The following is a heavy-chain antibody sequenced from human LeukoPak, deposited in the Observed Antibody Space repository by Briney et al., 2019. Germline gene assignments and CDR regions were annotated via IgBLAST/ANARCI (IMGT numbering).Heavy chain of an antibody. Sequence: GGSLRLSRAASGFTFSSYSMNWVRQAPGKGLEWVSSISSSSSYIYYADSVKGRFTISRDNAKNSLYLQMNSLRAEDTAVYYCARAIAARSPRAYYMDVWGKGTTVTVSS. CDR1: GFTFSSYS. CDR2: ISSSSSYI. CDR3: ARAIAARSPRAYYMDV. J-gene: IGHJ6*03. V-gene: IGHV3-21*01. D-gene: IGHD6-6*01.